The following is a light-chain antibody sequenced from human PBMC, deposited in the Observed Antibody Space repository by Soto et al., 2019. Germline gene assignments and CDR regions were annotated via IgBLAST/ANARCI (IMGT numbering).Light chain of an antibody. J-gene: IGKJ2*01. Sequence: ENALTQSPAALSVSPGERATLSCRASQSVSSNLAWYRQKPGQAPRLLIYGVSTRATGIPARFSGSGSGTEFTLTINSLQSEDFAVYYCQQYDNWPLYTFGQGTKLEIK. CDR3: QQYDNWPLYT. CDR2: GVS. CDR1: QSVSSN. V-gene: IGKV3-15*01.